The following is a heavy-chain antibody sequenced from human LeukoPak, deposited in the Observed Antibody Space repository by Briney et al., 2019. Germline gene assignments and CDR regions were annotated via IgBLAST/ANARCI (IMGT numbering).Heavy chain of an antibody. Sequence: GGSLRLSCAASGFTFDDYGMSWVRQAPGKGLEWVSDINWNGGNTDYADSVKGRFTMSRDNAKNSLYLHMSSLRDEDTAFYYCARRHTTNWYNWFDPWGQGTLVIVSS. J-gene: IGHJ5*02. D-gene: IGHD1-1*01. CDR1: GFTFDDYG. CDR2: INWNGGNT. CDR3: ARRHTTNWYNWFDP. V-gene: IGHV3-20*04.